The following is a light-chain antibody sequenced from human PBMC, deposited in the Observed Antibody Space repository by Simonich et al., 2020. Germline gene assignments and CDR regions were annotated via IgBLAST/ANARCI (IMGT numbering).Light chain of an antibody. CDR2: QDS. J-gene: IGLJ2*01. CDR1: KLGAKY. CDR3: QAWDSSYVV. Sequence: SYELTQPPSVSVSPGQTARITCSGDKLGAKYACWYQQKPGQSPVLVIYQDSKRPSGIPELFSGSNSGNTATLTISGTQAMDEADYYCQAWDSSYVVFGGGTKLTVL. V-gene: IGLV3-1*01.